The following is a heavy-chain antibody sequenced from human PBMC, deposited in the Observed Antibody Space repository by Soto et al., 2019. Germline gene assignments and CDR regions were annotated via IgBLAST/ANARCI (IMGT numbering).Heavy chain of an antibody. V-gene: IGHV4-59*01. J-gene: IGHJ5*02. D-gene: IGHD2-8*01. Sequence: SETLSLTCTVSGGSISSYYWSWIRQPPGKGLEWIGYIYYSGSTSYNPSLRSRVTISVDTSKNQFSLKLSSVTAADTAVYYCARGPNWFDPWGQGILVTVSS. CDR3: ARGPNWFDP. CDR2: IYYSGST. CDR1: GGSISSYY.